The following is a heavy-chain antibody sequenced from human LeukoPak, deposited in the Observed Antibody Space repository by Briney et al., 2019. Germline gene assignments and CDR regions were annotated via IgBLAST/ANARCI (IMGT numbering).Heavy chain of an antibody. CDR1: GYTFTGYY. D-gene: IGHD6-13*01. CDR2: INPNSGGT. Sequence: ASVKVSCKASGYTFTGYYMHWVRQAPGQGLEWMGWINPNSGGTNYAQKFQGRVTMTRDTSISTAYMELSRLRSDDTAVYYCARVGSAGLLYNWFDPWGQGTLVTVSS. V-gene: IGHV1-2*02. CDR3: ARVGSAGLLYNWFDP. J-gene: IGHJ5*02.